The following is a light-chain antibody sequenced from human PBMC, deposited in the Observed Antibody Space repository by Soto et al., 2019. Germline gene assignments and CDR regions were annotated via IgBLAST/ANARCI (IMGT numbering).Light chain of an antibody. CDR2: GAS. J-gene: IGKJ1*01. CDR1: QSVSGSY. CDR3: QQYGDSPPT. V-gene: IGKV3-20*01. Sequence: EIGLTQSPGTLSFSPGERATLSCRASQSVSGSYLAWYQQKPGQAPSLLMYGASRRATGIPERFSGSGSETDFTLTISRLEPEDFAVYHCQQYGDSPPTFGQGTKVDIK.